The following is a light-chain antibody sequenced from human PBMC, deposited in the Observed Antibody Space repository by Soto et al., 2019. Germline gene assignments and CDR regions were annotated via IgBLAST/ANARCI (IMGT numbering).Light chain of an antibody. V-gene: IGLV2-23*02. J-gene: IGLJ7*01. CDR3: CSYAGTYTWV. Sequence: QSALTQPASVSGSPGQSITISCTGTSSDVGSYNLVSWYQQPPGEAPKLMIYDVTKRPSGVPDRFSGSKSGNTASLTISGLQAEDEADYFCCSYAGTYTWVFGGGTQLTVL. CDR1: SSDVGSYNL. CDR2: DVT.